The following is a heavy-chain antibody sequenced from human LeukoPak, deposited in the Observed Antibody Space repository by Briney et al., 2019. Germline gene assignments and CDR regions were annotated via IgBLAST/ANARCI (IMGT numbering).Heavy chain of an antibody. CDR1: GGSISSYY. V-gene: IGHV4-59*01. D-gene: IGHD3-10*01. J-gene: IGHJ4*02. CDR2: IYYSGST. Sequence: SETLSLTCTVSGGSISSYYWSWIRQPPGKGLEWIGYIYYSGSTNYNPSLKSRVTISVDTSKNQFSLKLSSVTAADTAVYYCARAGFGELLAYPSHPFDYWGQGTLVTVSS. CDR3: ARAGFGELLAYPSHPFDY.